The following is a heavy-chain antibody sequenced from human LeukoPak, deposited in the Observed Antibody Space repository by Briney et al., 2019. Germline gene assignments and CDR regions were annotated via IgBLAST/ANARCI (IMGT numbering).Heavy chain of an antibody. D-gene: IGHD3-22*01. CDR2: INQDGSER. V-gene: IGHV3-7*01. CDR1: GFTFSSYE. J-gene: IGHJ4*02. Sequence: PGGSLRLSCAASGFTFSSYEMNWVRQAPGKGLEWVANINQDGSERNYVDSVKGRFTISRDNAKNSLYLQMSSLRTEDTSLYYCARDPRGPTGYDSPSRDTFDYWGQGTLVTVSS. CDR3: ARDPRGPTGYDSPSRDTFDY.